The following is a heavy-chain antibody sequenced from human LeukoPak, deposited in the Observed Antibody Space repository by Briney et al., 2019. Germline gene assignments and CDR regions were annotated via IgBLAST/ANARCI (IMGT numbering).Heavy chain of an antibody. V-gene: IGHV3-21*01. D-gene: IGHD3-10*01. CDR2: ISSSSSYI. CDR1: GFTFSSYS. J-gene: IGHJ4*02. CDR3: ARGFGDVLLWFGELDY. Sequence: PGGSLRLSCAASGFTFSSYSMTWVRQAPGKGLEWVSSISSSSSYIYYADSVKGRFTISRDNAKNSLYLQMNSLRAEDTAVYYCARGFGDVLLWFGELDYWGQGTLVTVSS.